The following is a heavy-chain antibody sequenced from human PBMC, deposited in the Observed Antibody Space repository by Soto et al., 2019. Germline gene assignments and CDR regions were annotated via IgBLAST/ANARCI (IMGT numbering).Heavy chain of an antibody. CDR3: ATTPKLAYCGGDCLLFDC. CDR2: IDPSDSYT. Sequence: GESLKISCKGSGYSFTSYWISWVRQMPGKGLEWMGRIDPSDSYTNYSPSFQGHVTISADKSISTAYLQWSSLKASDTAMYYCATTPKLAYCGGDCLLFDCWGQGTLVTVSS. J-gene: IGHJ4*02. D-gene: IGHD2-21*02. V-gene: IGHV5-10-1*01. CDR1: GYSFTSYW.